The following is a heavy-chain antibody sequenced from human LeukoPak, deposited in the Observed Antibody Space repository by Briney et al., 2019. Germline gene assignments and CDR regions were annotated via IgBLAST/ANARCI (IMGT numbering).Heavy chain of an antibody. D-gene: IGHD5-12*01. CDR1: GYTFTSYG. J-gene: IGHJ4*02. V-gene: IGHV1-8*02. CDR2: MNPNSGNT. Sequence: ASVKVSCKASGYTFTSYGISWVRQAPGQGLEWMGWMNPNSGNTGYAQKFQGRVTMTRNTSISTAYMELSSLRSEDTAVYYCASGTTTTMPGAGWGQGTLVTVSS. CDR3: ASGTTTTMPGAG.